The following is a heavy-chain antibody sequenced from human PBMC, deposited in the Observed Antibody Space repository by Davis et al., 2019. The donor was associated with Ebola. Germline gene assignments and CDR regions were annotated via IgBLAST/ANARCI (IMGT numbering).Heavy chain of an antibody. CDR3: VRDPALVVTGGGWFFVL. J-gene: IGHJ2*01. D-gene: IGHD2-21*02. CDR2: ITGSGGSR. V-gene: IGHV3-23*01. Sequence: GGSLILSCAASGFTFSNYAMSWVRQAPGKGLEWVSSITGSGGSRYHADSVKGRFTVSRDNAKNSLYLQMNSLRAEDTAVYYCVRDPALVVTGGGWFFVLWGRGTLVTVSS. CDR1: GFTFSNYA.